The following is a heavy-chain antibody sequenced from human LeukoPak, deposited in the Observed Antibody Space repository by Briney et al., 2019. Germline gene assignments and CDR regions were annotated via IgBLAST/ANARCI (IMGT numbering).Heavy chain of an antibody. J-gene: IGHJ5*02. CDR1: GGSFSSGDYY. D-gene: IGHD2-2*01. CDR3: AREVPAANWFDP. CDR2: IYYSGST. Sequence: SQTLSLTCTVSGGSFSSGDYYWSWLRQPPGTGLEWIGYIYYSGSTYYNPSLKSRVTISVDTSKNQFSLKLSSVTAADTAVYYCAREVPAANWFDPWGQGTLVTVSS. V-gene: IGHV4-30-4*01.